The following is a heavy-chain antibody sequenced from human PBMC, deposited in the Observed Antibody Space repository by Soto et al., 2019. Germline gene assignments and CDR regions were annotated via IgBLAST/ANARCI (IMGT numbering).Heavy chain of an antibody. CDR2: IYPGDSDT. J-gene: IGHJ4*02. Sequence: PGESLKISCNGSGYSFTSYWIGWVRQMPGKGLEWMGIIYPGDSDTRYSPSFQGQVTISADESISTAYLQWSSLKASDTAMYYCASPGIAVAGTGKNFDYWGQGTLVTVSS. CDR3: ASPGIAVAGTGKNFDY. V-gene: IGHV5-51*01. D-gene: IGHD6-19*01. CDR1: GYSFTSYW.